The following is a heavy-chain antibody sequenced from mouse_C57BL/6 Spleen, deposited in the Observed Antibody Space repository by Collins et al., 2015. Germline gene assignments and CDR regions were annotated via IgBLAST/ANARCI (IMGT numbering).Heavy chain of an antibody. V-gene: IGHV4-1*01. CDR3: ARPYEGAMDY. CDR2: INPDSSTI. CDR1: GIDFSRYW. Sequence: EVKLLQSGGGLVRLGGSLKLSCAASGIDFSRYWMSWVRRAPGKGLEWIGEINPDSSTINYAPSLKDKFIISRDNAKNTLYLQMSKVRSEDTALYYCARPYEGAMDYWGQGTSVTVSS. D-gene: IGHD2-3*01. J-gene: IGHJ4*01.